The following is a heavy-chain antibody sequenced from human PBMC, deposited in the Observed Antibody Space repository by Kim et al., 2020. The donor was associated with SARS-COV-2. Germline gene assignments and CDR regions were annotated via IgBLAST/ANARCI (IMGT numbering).Heavy chain of an antibody. V-gene: IGHV1-3*01. J-gene: IGHJ4*02. Sequence: ASVKVSCKASGYTFTSYAMHWVRQAPGQRLEWMGCINAGNGNTKYSQKFQGRVTITRDTSASTAYMELSSLRSEDTAVYYCARDRAGSSWFGYWGQGTLVTVSS. CDR1: GYTFTSYA. D-gene: IGHD6-13*01. CDR3: ARDRAGSSWFGY. CDR2: INAGNGNT.